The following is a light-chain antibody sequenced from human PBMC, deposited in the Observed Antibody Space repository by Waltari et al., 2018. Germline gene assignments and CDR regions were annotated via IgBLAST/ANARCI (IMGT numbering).Light chain of an antibody. Sequence: QSALTQPASVSGSPGQSITISCTGTSSDIGIYNFVPWYQQHPDKAPKLVINGVSNRPSGVSNRFSGSKSGNTASLTISGLQAEDEADYYCSSYTSTSSPWVFGGGTKLTVL. CDR3: SSYTSTSSPWV. CDR2: GVS. J-gene: IGLJ3*02. V-gene: IGLV2-14*03. CDR1: SSDIGIYNF.